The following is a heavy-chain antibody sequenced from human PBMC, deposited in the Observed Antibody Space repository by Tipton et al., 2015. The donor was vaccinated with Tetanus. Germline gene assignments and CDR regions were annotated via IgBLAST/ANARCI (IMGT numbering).Heavy chain of an antibody. D-gene: IGHD4-23*01. CDR1: GFTFSSYA. Sequence: SLRLSCAASGFTFSSYAMSWVRQAPGKGLEWVSAISGSGGSTYYADSVKGRFTISRDNSKNTLYLQMNSLRAEDTAVYYCAKDGNGGTAYFDYWGQGTLVTVSS. CDR3: AKDGNGGTAYFDY. CDR2: ISGSGGST. J-gene: IGHJ4*02. V-gene: IGHV3-23*01.